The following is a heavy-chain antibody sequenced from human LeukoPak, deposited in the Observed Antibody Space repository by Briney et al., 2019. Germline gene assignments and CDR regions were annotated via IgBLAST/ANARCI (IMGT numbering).Heavy chain of an antibody. CDR1: GYTFTSYY. V-gene: IGHV1-46*01. CDR3: AREGPLGWLQLRGNHYYFDY. D-gene: IGHD5-24*01. J-gene: IGHJ4*02. CDR2: INPSGGST. Sequence: GASVKVSCKASGYTFTSYYMHWARQAPGQGLEWMGIINPSGGSTSYAQKFQRRVTMTRDMSTSTVYMELSSLRSEDTAVYYCAREGPLGWLQLRGNHYYFDYWGQGTLVTVSS.